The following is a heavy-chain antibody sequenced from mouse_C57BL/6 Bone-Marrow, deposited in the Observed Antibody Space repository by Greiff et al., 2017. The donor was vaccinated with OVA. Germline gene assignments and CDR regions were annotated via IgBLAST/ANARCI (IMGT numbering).Heavy chain of an antibody. J-gene: IGHJ3*01. CDR2: INPSSGYT. D-gene: IGHD2-5*01. Sequence: VHLVESGAELARPGASVKMSCKASGYTFTSYTMHWVKQRPGQGLEWIGYINPSSGYTKYNQKFKDKATLTADKSSSTAYMQLSSLTSEDSAVYYCAREGYSNYDWFAYWGQGTLVTVSA. V-gene: IGHV1-4*01. CDR1: GYTFTSYT. CDR3: AREGYSNYDWFAY.